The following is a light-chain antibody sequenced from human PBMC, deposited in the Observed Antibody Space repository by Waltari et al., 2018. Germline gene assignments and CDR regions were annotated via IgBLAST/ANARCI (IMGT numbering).Light chain of an antibody. CDR2: RAS. CDR3: QQYKSPTWT. Sequence: DIQMTQSPSTLSAFVGDRVTITCRASRSISGWLAWYQQKPGKAPTLLIFRASTLESGVPSRFSGSGSGTEFTLTINSLQPDDFATYYCQQYKSPTWTFGQGTKVEIK. CDR1: RSISGW. J-gene: IGKJ1*01. V-gene: IGKV1-5*03.